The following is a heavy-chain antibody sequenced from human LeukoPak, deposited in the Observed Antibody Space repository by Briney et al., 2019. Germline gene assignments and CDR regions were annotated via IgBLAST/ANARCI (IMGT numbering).Heavy chain of an antibody. CDR2: VSGRDDST. V-gene: IGHV3-23*01. D-gene: IGHD3-9*01. CDR3: AKWGDYDILTGYYDPDY. CDR1: GFTLSNYA. Sequence: GASLRLSCAASGFTLSNYAMSWVRQAPGKGLEWVSAVSGRDDSTYYADSVKGRFTISRDTSKNTLYLQMNSLRAEDTAVYYCAKWGDYDILTGYYDPDYWGQGTLVTVSS. J-gene: IGHJ4*02.